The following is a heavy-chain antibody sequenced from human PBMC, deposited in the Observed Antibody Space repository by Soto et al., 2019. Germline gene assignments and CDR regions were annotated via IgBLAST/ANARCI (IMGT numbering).Heavy chain of an antibody. D-gene: IGHD6-13*01. CDR3: TRGQQQLVLAF. V-gene: IGHV4-34*01. CDR2: INHSGST. J-gene: IGHJ4*02. CDR1: GVSFSGYY. Sequence: QVQLQQWGSGLLKPSETLSLTCAVYGVSFSGYYWSWIRQPPGKGLEWIGEINHSGSTNYNPSLKSRVTISADTSKNQFSLKLSSVTAADTAVYYCTRGQQQLVLAFWGQGTLVTVSS.